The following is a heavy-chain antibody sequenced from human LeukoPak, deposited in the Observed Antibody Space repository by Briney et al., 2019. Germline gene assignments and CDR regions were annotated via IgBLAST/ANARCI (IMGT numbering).Heavy chain of an antibody. D-gene: IGHD5-18*01. CDR1: GFTFSSYA. CDR3: ARGGYIDQYYFDC. V-gene: IGHV3-30-3*01. CDR2: ISYDGSNK. J-gene: IGHJ4*02. Sequence: GGSLRLSCAASGFTFSSYAMHWVRLAPGKGLEWVAVISYDGSNKYYADSVKGRFTISRDNSKNTLYLQMNSLRAEDTAVYYCARGGYIDQYYFDCWGQGTLVTVSS.